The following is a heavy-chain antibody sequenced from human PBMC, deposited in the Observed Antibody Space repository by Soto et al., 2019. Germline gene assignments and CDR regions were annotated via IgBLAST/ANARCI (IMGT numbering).Heavy chain of an antibody. Sequence: PSETLSLTCTVSGGSIASSLYYWGWVRQSPGKGLEWIEYIYYSGSTNYNPSLKSRVTISVDTSKNQFSLKLSSVTAADTAVYYCARSPSYYYDSSGYGMGTPPDFDSWGQATLVTVSS. CDR3: ARSPSYYYDSSGYGMGTPPDFDS. J-gene: IGHJ4*02. CDR1: GGSIASSLYY. CDR2: IYYSGST. D-gene: IGHD3-22*01. V-gene: IGHV4-61*05.